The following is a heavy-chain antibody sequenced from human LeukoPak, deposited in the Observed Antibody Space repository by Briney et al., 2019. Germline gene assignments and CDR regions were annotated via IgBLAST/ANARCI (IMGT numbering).Heavy chain of an antibody. CDR1: GYTFTGYY. D-gene: IGHD3-22*01. CDR3: TRHDTGAYNSRNYFDY. J-gene: IGHJ4*02. CDR2: INPNSGGT. Sequence: ASVKVSCKASGYTFTGYYMHWVRQAPGQGLEWMGWINPNSGGTNYAQKFQGGVTMTRDTSISTAYMELSRLRSDDTAVYYCTRHDTGAYNSRNYFDYWGQGTLVTVSS. V-gene: IGHV1-2*02.